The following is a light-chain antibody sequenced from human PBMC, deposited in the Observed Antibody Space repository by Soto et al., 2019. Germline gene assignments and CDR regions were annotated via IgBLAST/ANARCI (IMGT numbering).Light chain of an antibody. CDR2: DVT. CDR1: TSDIGAYNY. J-gene: IGLJ1*01. CDR3: SSFAVTNSVV. V-gene: IGLV2-8*01. Sequence: QSALTQPPSASGSPGQSVTISCTGTTSDIGAYNYFSWYQQRPGKAPNLIIYDVTRRPSGVPDRIFGSKSYTTASLTVSGLQAEDEADYYCSSFAVTNSVVFGTGTKVTVL.